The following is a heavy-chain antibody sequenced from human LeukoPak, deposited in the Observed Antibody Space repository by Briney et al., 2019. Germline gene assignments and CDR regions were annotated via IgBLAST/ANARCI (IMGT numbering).Heavy chain of an antibody. CDR2: ISSSSSYI. V-gene: IGHV3-21*01. D-gene: IGHD3-10*01. CDR1: GFTFSSYS. CDR3: ARGARITMVRGVIGNFDY. J-gene: IGHJ4*02. Sequence: PGGSLRLSCAASGFTFSSYSVNWVRQAPGKGLEWVSSISSSSSYIYYADSVKGRFTISRDNAKNSLYLQMNSLRAEDTAVYYCARGARITMVRGVIGNFDYWGQGTLVTVSS.